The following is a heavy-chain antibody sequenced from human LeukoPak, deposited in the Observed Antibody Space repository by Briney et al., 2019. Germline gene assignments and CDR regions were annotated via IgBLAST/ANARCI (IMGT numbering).Heavy chain of an antibody. CDR3: ARLRCSSTSCRDY. J-gene: IGHJ4*02. CDR2: IYYSGST. D-gene: IGHD2-2*01. CDR1: GGSISSSSYY. V-gene: IGHV4-39*07. Sequence: SETLSLTCTVSGGSISSSSYYWGWIRQPPGKGLEWIGSIYYSGSTYYNPSLKSRVTISVDTSKNQFSLKLSSVTAADTAVYYCARLRCSSTSCRDYWGQGTLVTVSS.